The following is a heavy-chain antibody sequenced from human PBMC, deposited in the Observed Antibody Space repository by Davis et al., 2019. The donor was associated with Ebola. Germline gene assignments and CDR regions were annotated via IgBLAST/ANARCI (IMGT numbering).Heavy chain of an antibody. D-gene: IGHD5-24*01. CDR2: IYHSGST. CDR3: ARGRDAYKTGLD. Sequence: SETLSLTCTVSGYSISSGYYWGWIRQSPGKGLEWIGTIYHSGSTYYNPSLQSRVTISIDTSRNQFSLRLTSVTAADTGVYYCARGRDAYKTGLDWGQGTLVTVAS. J-gene: IGHJ4*02. V-gene: IGHV4-38-2*02. CDR1: GYSISSGYY.